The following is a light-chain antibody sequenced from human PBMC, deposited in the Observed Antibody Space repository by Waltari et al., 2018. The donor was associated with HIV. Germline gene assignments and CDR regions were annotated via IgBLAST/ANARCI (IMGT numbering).Light chain of an antibody. CDR2: AAS. V-gene: IGKV1-39*01. J-gene: IGKJ2*01. Sequence: DIQMTQSPSSLSASVGDRVTITCRASQTISSCLNWYQQKPGKAPQLLIYAASSLQSGGPSRLSGSGSGTDFTLTISSLQPEDFATYYCQQSYSTLGYTFGQGTKLEIK. CDR1: QTISSC. CDR3: QQSYSTLGYT.